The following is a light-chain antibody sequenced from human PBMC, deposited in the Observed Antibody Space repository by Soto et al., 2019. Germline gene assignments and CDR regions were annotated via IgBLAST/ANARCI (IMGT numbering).Light chain of an antibody. Sequence: IGLKQSPGTLSLYTGERATLSCRASQSVSSSYLAWYQQKPGQAPRLLIYGATTRATGIPDRFSGSGSGTDFTLTISRLEPEDFAVYYCQQYGSSRTFGQVTNVDI. CDR3: QQYGSSRT. CDR1: QSVSSSY. CDR2: GAT. V-gene: IGKV3-20*01. J-gene: IGKJ1*01.